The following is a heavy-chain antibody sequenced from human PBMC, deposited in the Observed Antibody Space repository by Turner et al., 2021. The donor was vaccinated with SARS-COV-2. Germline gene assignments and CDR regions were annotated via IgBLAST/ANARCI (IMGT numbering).Heavy chain of an antibody. CDR3: ARAFGSGSFRLDY. CDR1: GFSFSSYA. D-gene: IGHD3-10*01. V-gene: IGHV3-33*01. J-gene: IGHJ4*02. Sequence: VPLVESGGGVVQPGGSLPLSCPASGFSFSSYAMHWVRQSPEKGLEWVAIIWNDGSNKYYANSVKGRFTVSRDNSQNTLFLHMSALRVDDTAVYHCARAFGSGSFRLDYWGQGTQVTVSS. CDR2: IWNDGSNK.